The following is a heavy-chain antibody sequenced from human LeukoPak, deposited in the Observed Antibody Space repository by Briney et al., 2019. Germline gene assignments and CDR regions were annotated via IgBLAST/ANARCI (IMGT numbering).Heavy chain of an antibody. CDR3: AKGRGNGDYENY. CDR2: ISGSGGST. J-gene: IGHJ4*02. Sequence: GSLRLSCAASGFTFSSYAMSWVRQAPGKGLEWVSAISGSGGSTYYADSVKGRFTISRDNSKNTLYLQMNSLRAEDTAVYYCAKGRGNGDYENYWGQGTLVTVSS. V-gene: IGHV3-23*01. D-gene: IGHD4-17*01. CDR1: GFTFSSYA.